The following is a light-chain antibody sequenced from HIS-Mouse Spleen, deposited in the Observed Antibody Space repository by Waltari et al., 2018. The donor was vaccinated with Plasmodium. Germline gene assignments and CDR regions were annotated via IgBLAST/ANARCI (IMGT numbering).Light chain of an antibody. CDR3: QQYNNWSFT. V-gene: IGKV3-15*01. Sequence: LMAQSPATLSVSPWDRSTLSCRASQSVSSNLAWYQQKPGQAPRLLIYGASTRATGIPARFSGSGSGTEFTLTISSLQSEDFAVYYCQQYNNWSFTFGPGTKVDIK. CDR2: GAS. J-gene: IGKJ3*01. CDR1: QSVSSN.